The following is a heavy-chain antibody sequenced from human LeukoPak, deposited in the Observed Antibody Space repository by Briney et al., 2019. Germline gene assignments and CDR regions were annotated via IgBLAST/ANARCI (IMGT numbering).Heavy chain of an antibody. CDR1: GYTFIGYY. Sequence: ASVKVSCKASGYTFIGYYMHWVRQAPGQGLEWMGWINPNSGGTNYAQKFQGWVTMTRDTSISTAYMELSRLRSDDTAVYYCARSELTRYYYGMDVWGQGTTVTVSS. J-gene: IGHJ6*02. V-gene: IGHV1-2*04. D-gene: IGHD4-11*01. CDR3: ARSELTRYYYGMDV. CDR2: INPNSGGT.